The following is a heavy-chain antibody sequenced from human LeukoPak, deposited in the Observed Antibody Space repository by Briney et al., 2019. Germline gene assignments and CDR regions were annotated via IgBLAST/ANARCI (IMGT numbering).Heavy chain of an antibody. D-gene: IGHD4/OR15-4a*01. CDR3: IRGGLWDVTEY. CDR2: IRSKTYGGTT. V-gene: IGHV3-49*04. Sequence: QAGGSLRLSCAASGFTFSSYEMSWVRQAPGKGLEWVSFIRSKTYGGTTQYAASVKGRFTLSRDDSNSIAYLQMNSLKTEDSGVYYCIRGGLWDVTEYWGQGTLVTVSS. CDR1: GFTFSSYE. J-gene: IGHJ4*02.